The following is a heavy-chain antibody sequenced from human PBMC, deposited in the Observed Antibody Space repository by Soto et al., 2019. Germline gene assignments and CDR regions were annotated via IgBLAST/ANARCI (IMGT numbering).Heavy chain of an antibody. CDR2: ILVDGRT. CDR1: GFTFSNYG. D-gene: IGHD2-8*02. CDR3: AKATATGGGAFDI. J-gene: IGHJ3*02. V-gene: IGHV3-23*01. Sequence: PGGSLRLSCAAPGFTFSNYGMSWVRQAPGKGLEWVSTILVDGRTFYVDSVKGRFTISRDSSQNTVYLQMNSLTAGDTALYYCAKATATGGGAFDICGQGTMVTVSS.